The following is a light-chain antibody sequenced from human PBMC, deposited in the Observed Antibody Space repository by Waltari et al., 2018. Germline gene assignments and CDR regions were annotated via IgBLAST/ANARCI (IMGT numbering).Light chain of an antibody. Sequence: DIQMTQSPSSLSASVGDRVTITCRASQGIGNDLGWYQQKPGKAPKRLIYAASSLQSGVPSRFSGSGSGTEFTLTISSLQPEDCASYYCLQYNSYPWTFGQGTKVEIK. CDR1: QGIGND. V-gene: IGKV1-17*01. CDR2: AAS. J-gene: IGKJ1*01. CDR3: LQYNSYPWT.